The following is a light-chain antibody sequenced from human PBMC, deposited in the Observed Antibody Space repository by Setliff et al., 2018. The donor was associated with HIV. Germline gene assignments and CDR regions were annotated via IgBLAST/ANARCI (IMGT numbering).Light chain of an antibody. J-gene: IGLJ1*01. CDR3: FLYTSSTPLYV. V-gene: IGLV2-14*01. CDR2: DVS. Sequence: QSALTQSASVSGSPGQSITISCTGTSSDIGDYNFVSWYQQHPGKAPKLMIYDVSKRPSGVSNRFSGSKSGSTASLTISGLQAEDEADYYCFLYTSSTPLYVFGTGTKVTVL. CDR1: SSDIGDYNF.